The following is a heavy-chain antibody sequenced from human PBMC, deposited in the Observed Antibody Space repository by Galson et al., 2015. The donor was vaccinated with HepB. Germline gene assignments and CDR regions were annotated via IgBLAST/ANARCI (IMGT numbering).Heavy chain of an antibody. CDR3: ARDQMGGGYYYGMDV. Sequence: LTCTVSGDSMRSGAYYWTWIRQHPGKGLEWIGFIHYSGDTQYRPSLRSRITMSVDTSKNQFSLKLSSVTAADTAVYYCARDQMGGGYYYGMDVWGQGTMVTVSS. D-gene: IGHD2-15*01. V-gene: IGHV4-31*03. CDR1: GDSMRSGAYY. CDR2: IHYSGDT. J-gene: IGHJ6*02.